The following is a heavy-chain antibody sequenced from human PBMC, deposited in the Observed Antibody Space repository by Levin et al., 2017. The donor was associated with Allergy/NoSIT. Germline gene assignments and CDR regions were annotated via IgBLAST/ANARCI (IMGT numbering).Heavy chain of an antibody. J-gene: IGHJ3*02. CDR1: GFTFSSYW. CDR3: ARGGPLGAFDI. CDR2: INTDGSDT. V-gene: IGHV3-74*01. Sequence: GGSLRLSCAASGFTFSSYWMVWVRQVPGKGLVWVSDINTDGSDTRYADSVKGRLTISRDNDKNTLFLQMNSLRAEDTAVYYCARGGPLGAFDIWGQGTMVTVSS.